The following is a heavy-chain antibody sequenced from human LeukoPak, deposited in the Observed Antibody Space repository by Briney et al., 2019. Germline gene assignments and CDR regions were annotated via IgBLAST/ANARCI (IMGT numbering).Heavy chain of an antibody. CDR1: GFTFSIYA. V-gene: IGHV3-30-3*01. CDR3: AREAGRWSYGQFDY. D-gene: IGHD5-18*01. CDR2: ISYDGGNK. J-gene: IGHJ4*02. Sequence: GRSLKLSCAASGFTFSIYAMHRVRQAPGKGLEWVEVISYDGGNKYYADSVKGRFTISRDNSKNTLYLQMNSLRAEDTAVYYCAREAGRWSYGQFDYWGQGTLVTASS.